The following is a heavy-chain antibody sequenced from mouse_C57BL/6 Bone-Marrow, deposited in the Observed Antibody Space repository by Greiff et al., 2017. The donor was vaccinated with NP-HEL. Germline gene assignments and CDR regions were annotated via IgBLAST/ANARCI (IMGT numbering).Heavy chain of an antibody. CDR2: IYPNNGGN. J-gene: IGHJ4*01. Sequence: VQLQQSGPVLVKPGASVKMSCKASGYTFTDYYMHWVKQSHGKSLEWIGYIYPNNGGNGYNQKFKGKATLSVDKSSSTAYLELRSLTSEDSAVYYCATQGYSLYYYAMDYWGQGTSVTVSS. D-gene: IGHD2-3*01. V-gene: IGHV1-34*01. CDR3: ATQGYSLYYYAMDY. CDR1: GYTFTDYY.